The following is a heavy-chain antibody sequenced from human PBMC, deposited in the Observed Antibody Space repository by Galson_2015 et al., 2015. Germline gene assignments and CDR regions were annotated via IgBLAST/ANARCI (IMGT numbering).Heavy chain of an antibody. J-gene: IGHJ4*02. CDR1: GFTFSSYA. Sequence: SLRLSCAASGFTFSSYAMHWVRQAPGKGLEWVAVISYDGSNKYYADSVKGRFTISRDNSKNTLYLQMNSLRAEDTAVYYCARGSSSWYIWGQGTLVTVSS. V-gene: IGHV3-30-3*01. D-gene: IGHD6-13*01. CDR3: ARGSSSWYI. CDR2: ISYDGSNK.